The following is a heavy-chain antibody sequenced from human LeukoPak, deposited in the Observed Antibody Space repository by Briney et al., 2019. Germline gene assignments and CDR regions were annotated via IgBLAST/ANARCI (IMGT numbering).Heavy chain of an antibody. Sequence: PSETLSLSCTVSGGSISGYYWSWIRQPPGKGLEWIGYIYYSGSTNYNPSLKSRVTISVDTSKNQFSLKLSSVTAADTAVYYCARDGGYGGNSGPFDYWGQGTLVTVSS. D-gene: IGHD4-23*01. CDR2: IYYSGST. J-gene: IGHJ4*02. V-gene: IGHV4-59*01. CDR3: ARDGGYGGNSGPFDY. CDR1: GGSISGYY.